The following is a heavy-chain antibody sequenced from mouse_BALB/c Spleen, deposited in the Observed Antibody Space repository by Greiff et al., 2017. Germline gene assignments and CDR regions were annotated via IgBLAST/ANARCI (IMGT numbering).Heavy chain of an antibody. CDR2: ISSGGST. V-gene: IGHV5-6-5*01. CDR3: ARGRDMITGAMDY. CDR1: GFTFSSYA. Sequence: EVQGVESGGGLVKPGGSLKLSCAASGFTFSSYAMSWVRQTPEKRLEWVASISSGGSTYYPDSVKGRFTISRDNARNILYLQMSSLRSEDTAMYYCARGRDMITGAMDYWGQGTSVTVSS. J-gene: IGHJ4*01. D-gene: IGHD2-4*01.